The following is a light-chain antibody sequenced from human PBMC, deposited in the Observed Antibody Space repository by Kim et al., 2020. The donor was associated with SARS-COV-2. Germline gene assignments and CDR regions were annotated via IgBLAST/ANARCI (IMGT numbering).Light chain of an antibody. J-gene: IGLJ3*02. CDR3: VLYMGSGIWV. CDR1: SGSVSTSYY. Sequence: GGTVTLTCGLSSGSVSTSYYPSWYQQTPGQAPRTLIYSTNTRSSGVPDRLSGSILGNKAALTITGAQADDESDYYCVLYMGSGIWVFGGGTQLTVL. CDR2: STN. V-gene: IGLV8-61*01.